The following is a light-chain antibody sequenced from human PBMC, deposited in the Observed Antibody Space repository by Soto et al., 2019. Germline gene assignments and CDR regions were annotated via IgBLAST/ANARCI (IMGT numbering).Light chain of an antibody. J-gene: IGKJ1*01. V-gene: IGKV3-20*01. CDR3: QQYGSSPRT. Sequence: EIVLTQSPGTLSLSPGESATLSCRASQSVSSIYLAWYQHKPGQAPRLLIYAASSRATGIPDRFSASGSGTDFTLTISRLEPADFAVYYCQQYGSSPRTFGQGTKVDIK. CDR2: AAS. CDR1: QSVSSIY.